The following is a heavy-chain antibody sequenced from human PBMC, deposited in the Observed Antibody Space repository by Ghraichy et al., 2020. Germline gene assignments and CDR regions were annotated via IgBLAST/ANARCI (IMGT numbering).Heavy chain of an antibody. V-gene: IGHV3-23*01. D-gene: IGHD1-26*01. CDR1: GFTFSNYA. Sequence: GGSLRLSCAASGFTFSNYAMNWVRQAPGKGLEWVSGISGGYTYYADSVKGRFTISRDNPKNTVFLQMNSLRAEDTAVYYCAKSPGGSRGRLDYWGQGILVTASS. CDR2: ISGGYT. CDR3: AKSPGGSRGRLDY. J-gene: IGHJ4*02.